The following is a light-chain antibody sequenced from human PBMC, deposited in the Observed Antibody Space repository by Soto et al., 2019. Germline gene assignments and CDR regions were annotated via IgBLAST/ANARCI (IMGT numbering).Light chain of an antibody. J-gene: IGKJ3*01. V-gene: IGKV3-20*01. CDR1: QSVNSNY. CDR3: QQYGSSQFT. CDR2: DTS. Sequence: EIVLMQSPGTLSWSPGEGSTLSCRASQSVNSNYLAWYQQKPGQAPTVLIFDTSRRATGVPDRLSGSGSGTDFTLTISRLEPDEFAVYYCQQYGSSQFTFGPGTKVNIK.